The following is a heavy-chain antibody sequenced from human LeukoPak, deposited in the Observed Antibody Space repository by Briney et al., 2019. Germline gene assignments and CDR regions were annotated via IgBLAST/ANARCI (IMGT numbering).Heavy chain of an antibody. Sequence: SETLSLTCAVSGGSISSGGYSWSWIRQPPGKCLEWIGYIYHSGSTYYNPSLKSRVTISVDRSKNQFSLKLSSVTAADTAVHYCARAVTIPSSYYFDYWGQGTLVTVSS. CDR2: IYHSGST. CDR1: GGSISSGGYS. CDR3: ARAVTIPSSYYFDY. J-gene: IGHJ4*02. V-gene: IGHV4-30-2*01. D-gene: IGHD3-9*01.